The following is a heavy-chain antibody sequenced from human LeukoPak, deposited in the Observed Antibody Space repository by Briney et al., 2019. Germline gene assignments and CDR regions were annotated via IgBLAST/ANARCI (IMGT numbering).Heavy chain of an antibody. CDR3: AREKVLYYFDSTSARAFDI. Sequence: ASVKVSCKASGYTLINFGFSWVRQAPGQGLEWMGWISAHNGNTNYAQKFQGRITMTTDTSTSTAYMELRSLRSDDTAMYYCAREKVLYYFDSTSARAFDIWGQGTVVTVSS. CDR2: ISAHNGNT. V-gene: IGHV1-18*01. D-gene: IGHD3-22*01. J-gene: IGHJ3*02. CDR1: GYTLINFG.